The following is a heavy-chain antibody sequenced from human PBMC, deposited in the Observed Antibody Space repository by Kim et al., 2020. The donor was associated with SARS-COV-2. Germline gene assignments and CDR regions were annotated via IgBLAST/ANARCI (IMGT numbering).Heavy chain of an antibody. J-gene: IGHJ4*02. D-gene: IGHD1-26*01. CDR2: INHSGST. V-gene: IGHV4-34*01. Sequence: SETLSLTCAVYGGSFSGYYWSWILQPPGKGLEWIGEINHSGSTNYNPSLKSRVTISVDTSKNQFSLKLSSVTAADTAVYYCARGNPKYSGSSLDYWGQGTLVTVSS. CDR1: GGSFSGYY. CDR3: ARGNPKYSGSSLDY.